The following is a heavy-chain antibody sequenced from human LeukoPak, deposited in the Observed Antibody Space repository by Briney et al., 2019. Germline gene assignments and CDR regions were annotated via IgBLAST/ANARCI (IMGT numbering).Heavy chain of an antibody. CDR1: GFTFSSYA. V-gene: IGHV3-23*01. J-gene: IGHJ4*02. D-gene: IGHD6-19*01. Sequence: GGSLRLSCAASGFTFSSYAMSWVRQAPGKGLEWVSAISGSGGSTYYADSVKGHFTISRDNSKNTLYLQMNSLRAEDTAVYYCAKDDHGGSGWRDYFDYWGQGTLVTVSS. CDR2: ISGSGGST. CDR3: AKDDHGGSGWRDYFDY.